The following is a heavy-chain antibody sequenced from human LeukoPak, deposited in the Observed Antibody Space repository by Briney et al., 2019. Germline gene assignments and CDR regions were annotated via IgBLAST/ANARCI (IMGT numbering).Heavy chain of an antibody. V-gene: IGHV3-23*01. CDR2: ISGSGGST. CDR1: GFTFSSYA. J-gene: IGHJ5*02. Sequence: PGGSLRLSCAASGFTFSSYAMSWVRQAPGKGLEWVSAISGSGGSTYYADSVKGRFTISRDNSKNTLYLQMNSLRAEDTAVYYCAKGGSGWYGVGVWFDPWGQGTLVTVSS. D-gene: IGHD6-19*01. CDR3: AKGGSGWYGVGVWFDP.